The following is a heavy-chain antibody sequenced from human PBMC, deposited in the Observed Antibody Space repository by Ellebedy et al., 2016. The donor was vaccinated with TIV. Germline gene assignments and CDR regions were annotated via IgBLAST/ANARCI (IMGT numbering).Heavy chain of an antibody. CDR2: INAGNGDT. V-gene: IGHV1-3*01. CDR3: ARGLSRRWMEGFY. D-gene: IGHD3-3*01. J-gene: IGHJ4*02. CDR1: GYAFTTYA. Sequence: AASVKVSCKASGYAFTTYAMHWVRQAPGQRLEWMGWINAGNGDTKYSQKFQGRVTITRDTSASTDHMELSSLRSEDTAVYYCARGLSRRWMEGFYWGQGTLVTVSS.